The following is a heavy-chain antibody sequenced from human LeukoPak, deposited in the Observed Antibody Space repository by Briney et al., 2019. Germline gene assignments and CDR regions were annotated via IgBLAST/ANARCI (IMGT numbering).Heavy chain of an antibody. Sequence: GGSLRLSCAASGFTFSSYAMSWVRQAPGKGLEWVSSITGRSSYMYYADSVKGRFTISRDNAKNSLYLQMNSLRAEDTAVYYCAREPTTVTTDASFDFWGQGTLVTVSS. CDR2: ITGRSSYM. V-gene: IGHV3-21*01. J-gene: IGHJ4*02. D-gene: IGHD4-17*01. CDR3: AREPTTVTTDASFDF. CDR1: GFTFSSYA.